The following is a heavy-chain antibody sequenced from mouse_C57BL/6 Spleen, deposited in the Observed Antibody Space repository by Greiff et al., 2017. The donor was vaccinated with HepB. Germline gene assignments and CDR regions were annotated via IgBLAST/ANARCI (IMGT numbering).Heavy chain of an antibody. CDR3: ARSRVYYYGSSYDFDY. V-gene: IGHV1-82*01. CDR2: IYPGDGDT. CDR1: GYAFSSSW. J-gene: IGHJ2*01. Sequence: VKLQQSGPELVKPGASVKISCKASGYAFSSSWMNWVKQRPGKGLEWIGRIYPGDGDTNYNGKFKGKATLTADKSSSTAYMQLSSLTSEDSAVYFCARSRVYYYGSSYDFDYWGQGTTLTVSS. D-gene: IGHD1-1*01.